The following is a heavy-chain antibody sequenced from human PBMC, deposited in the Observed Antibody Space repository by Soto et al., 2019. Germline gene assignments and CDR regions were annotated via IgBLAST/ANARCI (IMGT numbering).Heavy chain of an antibody. CDR2: IVVGSGNT. Sequence: QMQLVQSGPEVKKPGTSVKVSCKASGFTFTSSAVQWVRQARGQRLEWIGWIVVGSGNTNYAQKFQERVTITRDMSTSTAYMELSSLRSEDTAVYYCAAGGYHPRSYSYLFDYWGQGTLVTVSP. V-gene: IGHV1-58*01. CDR3: AAGGYHPRSYSYLFDY. D-gene: IGHD1-26*01. J-gene: IGHJ4*02. CDR1: GFTFTSSA.